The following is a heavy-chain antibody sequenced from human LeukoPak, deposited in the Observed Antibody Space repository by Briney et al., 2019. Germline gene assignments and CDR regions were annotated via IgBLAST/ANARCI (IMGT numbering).Heavy chain of an antibody. J-gene: IGHJ4*02. Sequence: GGSLRLSCAASGFTFSSYEMNWVRQAPGKGLEWVSYISSGSTMYYADSVKGRFTISRDNAKNSLYLQMNSLRAEDTAVYYCARVSGGYYGSGQSDYWGQGTLVTVSS. D-gene: IGHD3-10*01. CDR2: ISSGSTM. V-gene: IGHV3-48*03. CDR1: GFTFSSYE. CDR3: ARVSGGYYGSGQSDY.